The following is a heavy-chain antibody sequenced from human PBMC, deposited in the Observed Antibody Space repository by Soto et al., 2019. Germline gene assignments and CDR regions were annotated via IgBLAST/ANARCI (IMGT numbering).Heavy chain of an antibody. CDR1: GYTFTGYY. J-gene: IGHJ4*02. CDR3: ARAVIWYSSSWSWGDFDY. V-gene: IGHV1-2*04. D-gene: IGHD6-13*01. Sequence: ASVKVSCKASGYTFTGYYMHWVRQAPGQGLEWMGWINPNSGGTNYAQKFQGWVTMTRDTSISTAYMELSRLRSDDTAVYYCARAVIWYSSSWSWGDFDYWGQGTLVTVSS. CDR2: INPNSGGT.